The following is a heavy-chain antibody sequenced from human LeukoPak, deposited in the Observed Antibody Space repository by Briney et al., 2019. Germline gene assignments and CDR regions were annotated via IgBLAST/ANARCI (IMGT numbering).Heavy chain of an antibody. D-gene: IGHD4-23*01. Sequence: PGGSLRLSCVASGFIFSDYAMHWVRQAPGKGLEWVAIISHDGTNEYHADSVKGRFTISRDNSKNTLYLQMNSLISEDTAVYLCARDFGGLRWNYYFDYWGQGTQVTVSS. V-gene: IGHV3-30*04. J-gene: IGHJ4*02. CDR2: ISHDGTNE. CDR3: ARDFGGLRWNYYFDY. CDR1: GFIFSDYA.